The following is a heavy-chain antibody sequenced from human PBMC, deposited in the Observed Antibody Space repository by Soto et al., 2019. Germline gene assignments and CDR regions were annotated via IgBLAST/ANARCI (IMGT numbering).Heavy chain of an antibody. J-gene: IGHJ4*02. CDR3: ARHLNSPGFTNSWFAYFDY. CDR1: GGSISSSDYY. D-gene: IGHD6-13*01. CDR2: IYYSGST. V-gene: IGHV4-39*01. Sequence: QLQLQESGPGLVKPSETLSLTCTVSGGSISSSDYYWGWIRQPPGKGLEWIGSIYYSGSTYYNMSLKSRITISLDTSKNQSSVKLSSVAAADTVVYYCARHLNSPGFTNSWFAYFDYWGQGTLVTVSS.